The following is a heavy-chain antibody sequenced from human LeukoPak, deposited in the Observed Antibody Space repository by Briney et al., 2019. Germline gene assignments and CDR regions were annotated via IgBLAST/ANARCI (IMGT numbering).Heavy chain of an antibody. Sequence: SETLSLTCTVSGGSISSGGYYWSWIRQHPGKGLEWIGYIYYSGSTYYSPSLKSRVTISVDTSKNQFSLKLSSVTAADTAVYYCARVTPITIFGVVSSGRWFDPWGQGTLVTVSS. D-gene: IGHD3-3*01. CDR2: IYYSGST. V-gene: IGHV4-31*03. CDR3: ARVTPITIFGVVSSGRWFDP. CDR1: GGSISSGGYY. J-gene: IGHJ5*02.